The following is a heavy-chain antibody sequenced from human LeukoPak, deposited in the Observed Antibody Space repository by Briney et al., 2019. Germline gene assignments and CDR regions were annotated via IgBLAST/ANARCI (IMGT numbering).Heavy chain of an antibody. CDR1: GASFNSDDQY. D-gene: IGHD3-22*01. J-gene: IGHJ4*02. CDR2: IHPSGML. CDR3: SRGLDSRKLGY. V-gene: IGHV4-31*03. Sequence: TSSETLSLTCTVSGASFNSDDQYWNWIRQSPGKGLEWIGSIHPSGMLYNNPSLESRVTMSRDTSKIQFSLNLNSVTAADTAVYFCSRGLDSRKLGYWGQGILVTVSS.